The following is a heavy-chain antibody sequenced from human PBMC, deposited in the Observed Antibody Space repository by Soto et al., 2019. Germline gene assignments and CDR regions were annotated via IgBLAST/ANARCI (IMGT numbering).Heavy chain of an antibody. CDR1: GGTFSSYA. J-gene: IGHJ5*02. D-gene: IGHD6-13*01. V-gene: IGHV1-69*13. CDR2: IVPIFGTA. Sequence: SVKVSCTASGGTFSSYAISWVRQAPGQGLEWMGGIVPIFGTANYAQKFQGRVTITADESTSTAYMELSSLRSEDTAVYYCARDLTYSSSWSEYNWFDPWGQGTQVTVSS. CDR3: ARDLTYSSSWSEYNWFDP.